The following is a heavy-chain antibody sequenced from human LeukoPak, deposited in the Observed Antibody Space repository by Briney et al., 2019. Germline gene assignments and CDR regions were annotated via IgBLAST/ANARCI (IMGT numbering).Heavy chain of an antibody. D-gene: IGHD6-13*01. V-gene: IGHV1-18*01. CDR3: ARAGGRTTYSRGNWFDP. Sequence: ASVKVSCKTSGYTFNSYGISWVRQAPGQGLAWMGWINPYNGNTNYAQNLQGRVTMTTDTSTSTAYMELRSLRSDDTAVYYCARAGGRTTYSRGNWFDPWGQGTLVTVSS. CDR1: GYTFNSYG. J-gene: IGHJ5*02. CDR2: INPYNGNT.